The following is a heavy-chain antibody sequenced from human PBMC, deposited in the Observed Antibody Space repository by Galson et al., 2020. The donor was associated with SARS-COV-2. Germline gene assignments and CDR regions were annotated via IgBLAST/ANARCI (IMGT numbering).Heavy chain of an antibody. CDR1: GFTFSDYF. J-gene: IGHJ4*02. D-gene: IGHD6-25*01. Sequence: GESRRLSCAASGFTFSDYFMSWIRQAPGKGLEWVSYIGTTNSYTNYADSVKGRFAISRDNAKNSLYLQMNSLRVDDTAVYYCAWIAGSGGSYYFDYWGQGTLVTVSS. CDR2: IGTTNSYT. V-gene: IGHV3-11*03. CDR3: AWIAGSGGSYYFDY.